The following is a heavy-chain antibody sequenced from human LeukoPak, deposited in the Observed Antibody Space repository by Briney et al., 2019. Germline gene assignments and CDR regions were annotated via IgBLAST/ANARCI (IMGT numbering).Heavy chain of an antibody. CDR1: GFTYSSYA. V-gene: IGHV3-30-3*02. CDR3: AKRRMGFGEQPFDY. CDR2: ISYDGSNK. D-gene: IGHD3-10*01. J-gene: IGHJ4*02. Sequence: PGRSLRLSCAASGFTYSSYAMHWVRQAPGKGLEWVAVISYDGSNKYYADSVKGRFTISRDNSKNTLYLQMNSLRAEDTAVYYCAKRRMGFGEQPFDYWGQGTLVTVSS.